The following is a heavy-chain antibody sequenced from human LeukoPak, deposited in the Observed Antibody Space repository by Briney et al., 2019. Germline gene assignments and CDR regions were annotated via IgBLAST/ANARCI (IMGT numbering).Heavy chain of an antibody. CDR3: ARDSGSSLLYYYYYMDV. J-gene: IGHJ6*03. CDR2: INPSGGST. V-gene: IGHV1-46*01. CDR1: GYTFTGYY. D-gene: IGHD6-6*01. Sequence: ASVKVSCKASGYTFTGYYMHWVRQAPGQGLEWMGIINPSGGSTSYAQKFQGRVTMTRDTSTSTVYMELSSLRSEDTAVYYCARDSGSSLLYYYYYMDVWGKGTTVTVSS.